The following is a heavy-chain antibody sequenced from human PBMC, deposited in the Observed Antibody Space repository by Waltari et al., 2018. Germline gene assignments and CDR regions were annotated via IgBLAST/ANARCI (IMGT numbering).Heavy chain of an antibody. CDR3: AKEDASGSYFDY. V-gene: IGHV3-30*18. Sequence: QVQLVESGGGVVQPGRSLRLSCAASGFTFSSYGMHWVRQAPGKGLEWVAVISYDGSNKYYADSVKGRFTISRDNSKNTLYLQMNSLRAEDTAVYYCAKEDASGSYFDYWGQGTLVTASS. J-gene: IGHJ4*02. D-gene: IGHD1-26*01. CDR1: GFTFSSYG. CDR2: ISYDGSNK.